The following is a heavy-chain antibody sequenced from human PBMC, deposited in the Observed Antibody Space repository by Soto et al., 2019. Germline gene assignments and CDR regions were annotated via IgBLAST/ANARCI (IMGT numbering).Heavy chain of an antibody. D-gene: IGHD2-2*01. Sequence: EVQLLESGGDLVQPGGSLRLSCGASGFTFSDNAMTWVRQAPGKGLEWVSSISDDGDSTYYADSVKGRFTISRDNSKNTLFLQMSSLGAKDTAVYYCAKSLSTAVNYGMDVWGQGTSVTVSS. CDR1: GFTFSDNA. CDR2: ISDDGDST. CDR3: AKSLSTAVNYGMDV. J-gene: IGHJ6*02. V-gene: IGHV3-23*01.